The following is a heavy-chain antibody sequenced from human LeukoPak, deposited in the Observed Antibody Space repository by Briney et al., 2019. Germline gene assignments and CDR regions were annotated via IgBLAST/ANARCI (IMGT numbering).Heavy chain of an antibody. CDR2: IYHSGST. J-gene: IGHJ4*02. CDR1: SASITSSPYF. V-gene: IGHV4-39*07. D-gene: IGHD6-19*01. CDR3: ARGQWLVFDY. Sequence: SETLSLTCTVSSASITSSPYFWGWIRQPPGKGLEWIGSIYHSGSTYYNPSLKSRVTISVDTSKNQFSLKLSSVTAADTAVYYCARGQWLVFDYWGQGTLVTVSS.